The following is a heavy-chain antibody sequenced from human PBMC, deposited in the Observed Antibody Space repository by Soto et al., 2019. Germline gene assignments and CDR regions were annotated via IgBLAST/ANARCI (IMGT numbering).Heavy chain of an antibody. CDR3: VKDKKMGGWAFDI. Sequence: PGGSLRLSCSASGFTFRSYAMHWVRQAPGKGREHGTAISSNGGSTYYADSPKARFTIYRDNSKNTLYRKMSSLRAEDTAVYYCVKDKKMGGWAFDIWGQGTMVTVSS. V-gene: IGHV3-64D*06. CDR1: GFTFRSYA. D-gene: IGHD2-15*01. CDR2: ISSNGGST. J-gene: IGHJ3*02.